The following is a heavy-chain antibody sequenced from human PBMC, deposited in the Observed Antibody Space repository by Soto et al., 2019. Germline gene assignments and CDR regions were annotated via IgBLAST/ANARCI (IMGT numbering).Heavy chain of an antibody. D-gene: IGHD4-17*01. CDR3: ASHYYGDYFDY. CDR1: GFTFSSYW. Sequence: GGSLRLSCAASGFTFSSYWMSWVRQAPGKGLEWVANIKQDGSEKYYVDSVKGRFTISRDNAKNSLYLQMNSLRAEDTAVYYCASHYYGDYFDYWGQGTLVTVSS. CDR2: IKQDGSEK. J-gene: IGHJ4*02. V-gene: IGHV3-7*01.